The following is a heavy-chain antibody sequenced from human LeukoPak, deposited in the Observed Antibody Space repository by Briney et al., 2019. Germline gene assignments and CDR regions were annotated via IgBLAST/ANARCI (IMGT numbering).Heavy chain of an antibody. CDR2: IHYSGST. CDR1: GGSISSSSYY. Sequence: SETLSLTCTVSGGSISSSSYYWGWVRQPPGKGLEWVGSIHYSGSTYYNPSLKSRVTTSVDTSKNQFSLKLSSVTAADTAVYYCARQSGYCGGDCSSRALDYWGQGTLVTVSS. CDR3: ARQSGYCGGDCSSRALDY. V-gene: IGHV4-39*01. D-gene: IGHD2-21*02. J-gene: IGHJ4*02.